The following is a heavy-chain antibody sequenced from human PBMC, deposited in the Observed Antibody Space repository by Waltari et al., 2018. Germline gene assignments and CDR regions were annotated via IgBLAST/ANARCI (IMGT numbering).Heavy chain of an antibody. D-gene: IGHD2-2*01. CDR3: VREVVPASTIVVNWFDP. Sequence: QVQLVQSGPELKKPGASVKVSCKASGSTFTNYAINLIRQAPGKGFELMGWITTNTGNPTYVQGFTGRFVFSLDTSVSTAYLQINSLKVEDTAVYYCVREVVPASTIVVNWFDPWGQGTLVTVSS. V-gene: IGHV7-4-1*02. J-gene: IGHJ5*02. CDR1: GSTFTNYA. CDR2: ITTNTGNP.